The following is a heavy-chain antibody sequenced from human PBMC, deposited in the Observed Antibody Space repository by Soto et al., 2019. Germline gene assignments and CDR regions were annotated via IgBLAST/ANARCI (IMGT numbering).Heavy chain of an antibody. CDR2: IYYSGST. D-gene: IGHD3-10*01. CDR1: GGSISSGDYY. CDR3: ARDYMVRGVMRWSDP. Sequence: SSETLSLTCTVSGGSISSGDYYWSWIRQPPGKGLEWIGYIYYSGSTYYNPSLKSRVTISVDKSKNQFSLKLSSVTAADTAVYYCARDYMVRGVMRWSDPWGQGTLVTVSS. V-gene: IGHV4-30-4*01. J-gene: IGHJ5*02.